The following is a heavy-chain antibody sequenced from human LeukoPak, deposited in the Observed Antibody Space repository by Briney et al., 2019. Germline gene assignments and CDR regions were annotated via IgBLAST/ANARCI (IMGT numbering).Heavy chain of an antibody. D-gene: IGHD3-22*01. CDR3: ARRSLYYYDSSGFYFDS. CDR2: IYPGDSDT. Sequence: GESLKISCKGSGYSFTNHWIGWVRQMPGKGLEWMGVIYPGDSDTRYSPSFQGQVTISAVTSISTAYLQWSSLKASDTAMYYCARRSLYYYDSSGFYFDSWGQGTLVTVSS. V-gene: IGHV5-51*01. J-gene: IGHJ4*02. CDR1: GYSFTNHW.